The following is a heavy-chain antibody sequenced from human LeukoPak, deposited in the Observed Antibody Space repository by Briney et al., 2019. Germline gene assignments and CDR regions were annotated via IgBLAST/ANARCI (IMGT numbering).Heavy chain of an antibody. D-gene: IGHD3-10*01. J-gene: IGHJ4*02. V-gene: IGHV3-11*03. Sequence: PGGSLRLSCAASGFTFNDYYMSWIRQAPGKGLEWLSYINIGGTNTHYADSVKGRFTISRDNSKNTLYLQMNSLRAEDTAVYYCAKRLLWFGEYYFDYWGQGTLVTVSS. CDR1: GFTFNDYY. CDR3: AKRLLWFGEYYFDY. CDR2: INIGGTNT.